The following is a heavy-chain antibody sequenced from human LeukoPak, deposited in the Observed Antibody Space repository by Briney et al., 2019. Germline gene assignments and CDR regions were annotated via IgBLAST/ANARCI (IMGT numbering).Heavy chain of an antibody. CDR2: IRYDGSNK. Sequence: TGGSLRLSCAASGFTFSSYGMHWVRQAPGKGLEWVAFIRYDGSNKYYADSVKGRFTISRDNSKNTLYLQMNSLRAEDTAVYYCAKDIGAVAGTLWDWGQGTLVTVSS. D-gene: IGHD6-19*01. J-gene: IGHJ4*02. V-gene: IGHV3-30*02. CDR3: AKDIGAVAGTLWD. CDR1: GFTFSSYG.